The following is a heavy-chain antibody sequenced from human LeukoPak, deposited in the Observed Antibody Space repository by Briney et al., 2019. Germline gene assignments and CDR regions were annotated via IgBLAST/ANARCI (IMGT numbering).Heavy chain of an antibody. Sequence: PGGSLRLSCAATGFTFSSYAMSWLRQAPGKGLEWVSGISASGGSTYYADSVKGRFTISRDNSKNTLYVQINSLRAEDTAVYYGSKVWDYYEVSGPFDYWGQGTLVTVSS. V-gene: IGHV3-23*01. J-gene: IGHJ4*02. CDR1: GFTFSSYA. CDR3: SKVWDYYEVSGPFDY. CDR2: ISASGGST. D-gene: IGHD3-22*01.